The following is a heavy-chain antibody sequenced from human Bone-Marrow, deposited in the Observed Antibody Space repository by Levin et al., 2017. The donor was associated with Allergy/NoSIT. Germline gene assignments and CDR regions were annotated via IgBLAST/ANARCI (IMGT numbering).Heavy chain of an antibody. J-gene: IGHJ6*02. CDR3: ARGPPGDGSSWYYYYGMDV. CDR1: GYAFSTYW. V-gene: IGHV5-51*01. D-gene: IGHD3-16*01. Sequence: GGSLRLSCTGSGYAFSTYWIAWVRQMPGKGLEWMGIIYPDDSDSRYSPSFQGQVTISADKSISTAYLQWSSLKASDSAIYYCARGPPGDGSSWYYYYGMDVWGQGTTVTVSS. CDR2: IYPDDSDS.